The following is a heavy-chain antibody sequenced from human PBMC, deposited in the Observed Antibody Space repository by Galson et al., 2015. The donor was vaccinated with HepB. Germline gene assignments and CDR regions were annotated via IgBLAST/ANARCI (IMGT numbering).Heavy chain of an antibody. V-gene: IGHV3-33*08. CDR3: ARGGDDTSGYYSTLGHY. CDR2: IWHDGSHK. D-gene: IGHD3-22*01. J-gene: IGHJ4*02. CDR1: GFTFSNYG. Sequence: SLRLSCAASGFTFSNYGMHWVRQAPGKGPEWVAAIWHDGSHKYYQDSLQGRVTISRDNSKNTLYLQVDSLRAEDTALYFCARGGDDTSGYYSTLGHYWGQGTLVTVSS.